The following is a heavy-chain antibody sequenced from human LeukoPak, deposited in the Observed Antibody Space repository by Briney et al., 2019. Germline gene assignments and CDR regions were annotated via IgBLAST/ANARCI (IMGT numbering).Heavy chain of an antibody. CDR2: ISYDRRNE. D-gene: IGHD2-15*01. J-gene: IGHJ4*02. CDR1: GFSFSTYA. V-gene: IGHV3-30*18. CDR3: AKDGGSFFDY. Sequence: PGRSLRLSCAASGFSFSTYAMHWVRQAPGKGLEWVAVISYDRRNENYADSVKGRFTISRDNSKNTLYLQMSSLRAEDTAVYYCAKDGGSFFDYLGQGTLVTVSS.